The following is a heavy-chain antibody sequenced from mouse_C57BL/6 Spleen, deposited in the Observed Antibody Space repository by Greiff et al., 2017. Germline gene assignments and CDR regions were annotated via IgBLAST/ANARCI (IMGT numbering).Heavy chain of an antibody. D-gene: IGHD2-3*01. V-gene: IGHV1-80*01. CDR2: IYPGDGDT. CDR1: GYAFSSYW. J-gene: IGHJ4*01. CDR3: ARDGPMDY. Sequence: VKLMESGAELVKPGASVKISCKASGYAFSSYWMNWVKQRPGKGLEWIGQIYPGDGDTNYNGKFKGKATLTADKSSSTAYMQLSSLTSEDSAVYFCARDGPMDYWGQGTSVTVSS.